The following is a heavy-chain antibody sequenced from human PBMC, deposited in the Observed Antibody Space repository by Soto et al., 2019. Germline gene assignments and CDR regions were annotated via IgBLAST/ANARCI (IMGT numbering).Heavy chain of an antibody. D-gene: IGHD2-15*01. J-gene: IGHJ5*02. CDR2: IYYSGST. CDR1: GGSISTSSYY. Sequence: PSETLSLTCTVSGGSISTSSYYWGWIRQPPGKGLEWIGSIYYSGSTYYNPSLKSRATISVDTSKNQFSLKLSSVPAADTAVYYCARHSVAGYCSGGSCYSEAWFDPWGQGTLVTVSS. V-gene: IGHV4-39*01. CDR3: ARHSVAGYCSGGSCYSEAWFDP.